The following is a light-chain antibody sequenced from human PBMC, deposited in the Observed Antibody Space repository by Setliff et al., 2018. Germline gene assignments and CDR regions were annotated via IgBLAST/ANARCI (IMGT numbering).Light chain of an antibody. CDR1: SNDVGAYKY. CDR3: SSYTSSVTWV. CDR2: DVS. Sequence: QSALTQPASVSGSPGQSITISCTGTSNDVGAYKYVSWYQQHPGKAPELMIFDVSNRPSGVSNRFSGSKSGNTASLTISGLQAEDEADYYCSSYTSSVTWVFGGGTKVTVL. J-gene: IGLJ3*02. V-gene: IGLV2-14*03.